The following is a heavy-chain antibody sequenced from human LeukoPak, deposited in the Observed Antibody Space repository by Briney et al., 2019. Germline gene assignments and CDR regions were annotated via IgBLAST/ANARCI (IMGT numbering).Heavy chain of an antibody. CDR3: ARDLWDYYGSGSYYKNWYFDL. V-gene: IGHV3-30*03. D-gene: IGHD3-10*01. Sequence: GGSLRLSCAASGFTFSSSGMHWVRQAPGKGLEWVAIISYDGTNKYSADSVKGRFTISRDDSKNTLYLQMNSLRAEDTAVYYCARDLWDYYGSGSYYKNWYFDLWGRGTLVTVSS. CDR2: ISYDGTNK. CDR1: GFTFSSSG. J-gene: IGHJ2*01.